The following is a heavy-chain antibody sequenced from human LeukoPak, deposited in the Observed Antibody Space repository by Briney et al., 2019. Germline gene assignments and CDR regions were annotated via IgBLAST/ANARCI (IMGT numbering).Heavy chain of an antibody. D-gene: IGHD2-15*01. Sequence: GGSLRLSCATSGFSFSSYAMSWIRQAPGKGLEWVSAMSSSDDGRYYAASVRGRFTISRDTSRSTLYLQMNSLRAEDAAVYYCAKAPVTSCRGAFCYPFDYWGQGTLVTVSS. J-gene: IGHJ4*02. CDR2: MSSSDDGR. CDR1: GFSFSSYA. V-gene: IGHV3-23*01. CDR3: AKAPVTSCRGAFCYPFDY.